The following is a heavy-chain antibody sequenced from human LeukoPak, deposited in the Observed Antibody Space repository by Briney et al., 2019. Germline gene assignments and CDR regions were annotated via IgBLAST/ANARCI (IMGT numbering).Heavy chain of an antibody. J-gene: IGHJ5*02. CDR2: IYYSGST. D-gene: IGHD2-15*01. CDR3: ARQVVAATGDWFDP. CDR1: GASISSFY. Sequence: PSETLSLTCTVSGASISSFYWSWIRQPPGEGLEWIGYIYYSGSTNYNPSLKSRVTISVDTSKNQFSLKLSSVTAADTAVYYCARQVVAATGDWFDPWGQGTLVTVSS. V-gene: IGHV4-59*08.